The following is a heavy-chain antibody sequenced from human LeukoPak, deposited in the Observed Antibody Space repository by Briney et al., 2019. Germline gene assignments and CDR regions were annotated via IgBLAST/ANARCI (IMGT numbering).Heavy chain of an antibody. CDR2: INPNSSGT. CDR1: GYTLTGNY. CDR3: SRQGTGDELVY. J-gene: IGHJ4*02. D-gene: IGHD7-27*01. Sequence: ASVKVSCKASGYTLTGNYMHWVRQAPGQGLEWMGWINPNSSGTLYAQKFQGRVTMTRDTSITTAYMELRRLRSDDTAVYCCSRQGTGDELVYWGQGTLVTVSS. V-gene: IGHV1-2*02.